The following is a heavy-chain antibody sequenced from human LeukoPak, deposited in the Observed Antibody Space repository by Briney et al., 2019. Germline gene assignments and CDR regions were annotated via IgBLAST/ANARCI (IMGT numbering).Heavy chain of an antibody. CDR3: ARGQDDRRGTFDY. Sequence: SETLSLTWAVYGGSFSGYCWGWVRQPPGEGLDWIAYMSPSGTTKYNPSLKSRVTTSAHTSSTQASLRRSSVTATDTAVYYCARGQDDRRGTFDYWGQGTLFSVSS. CDR1: GGSFSGYC. D-gene: IGHD3-22*01. V-gene: IGHV4-4*08. CDR2: MSPSGTT. J-gene: IGHJ4*02.